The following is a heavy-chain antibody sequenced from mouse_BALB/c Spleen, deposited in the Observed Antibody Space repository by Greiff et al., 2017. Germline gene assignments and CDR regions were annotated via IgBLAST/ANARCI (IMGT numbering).Heavy chain of an antibody. Sequence: VKLQESGPGLVAPSQSLSITCTVSGFSLTGYGVNWVRQPPGKGLEWLGMIWGDGSTDYNSALKSRLSISKDNSKSQVFLKMNSLQTDDTARYYCAREDYYGSSRYYAMDYWGQGTSVTVSS. D-gene: IGHD1-1*01. CDR1: GFSLTGYG. CDR2: IWGDGST. V-gene: IGHV2-6-7*02. J-gene: IGHJ4*01. CDR3: AREDYYGSSRYYAMDY.